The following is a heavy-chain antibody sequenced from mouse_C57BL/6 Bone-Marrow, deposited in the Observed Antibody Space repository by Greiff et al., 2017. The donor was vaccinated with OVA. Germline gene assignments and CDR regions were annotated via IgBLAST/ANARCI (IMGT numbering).Heavy chain of an antibody. CDR1: GYTFTDYE. V-gene: IGHV1-15*01. J-gene: IGHJ3*01. Sequence: QVQLKESGAELVRPGASVTLSCKASGYTFTDYEMHWVKQTPVHGLEWIGAIDPETGGTAYNQKFKGKAILTADKSSSTAYMELRSLTSEDSAVYYCTRSGGYYSLVYWGQGTLVTVSA. CDR2: IDPETGGT. D-gene: IGHD2-12*01. CDR3: TRSGGYYSLVY.